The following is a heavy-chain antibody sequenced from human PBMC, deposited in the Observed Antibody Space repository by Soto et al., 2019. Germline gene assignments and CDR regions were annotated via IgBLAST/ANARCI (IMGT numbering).Heavy chain of an antibody. D-gene: IGHD6-13*01. V-gene: IGHV3-9*01. CDR1: GFTFDDYA. Sequence: GGSLRLSCAASGFTFDDYAMHWVRQAPGKGLEWVSGISWNSGSIGYADSVKGRFTISRDNAKNSLYLQMNSLRAEDTALYYCAKDVAAGKIYWGQGTLVTVSS. J-gene: IGHJ4*02. CDR3: AKDVAAGKIY. CDR2: ISWNSGSI.